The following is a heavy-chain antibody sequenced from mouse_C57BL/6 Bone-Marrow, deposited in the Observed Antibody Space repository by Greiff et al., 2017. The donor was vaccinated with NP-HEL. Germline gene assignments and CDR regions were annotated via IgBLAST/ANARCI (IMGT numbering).Heavy chain of an antibody. CDR3: TRPSTGTDYAMDY. CDR2: ISSGGDYI. Sequence: EVKLVESGEGLVKPGGSLKLSCAASGFTFSSYAMSWVRQTPEKRLEWVAYISSGGDYIYYADTVKGRFTISRDNAMNTLYLQMSSLKSEDTAMYYCTRPSTGTDYAMDYWGQGTSVTVSS. J-gene: IGHJ4*01. D-gene: IGHD4-1*02. CDR1: GFTFSSYA. V-gene: IGHV5-9-1*02.